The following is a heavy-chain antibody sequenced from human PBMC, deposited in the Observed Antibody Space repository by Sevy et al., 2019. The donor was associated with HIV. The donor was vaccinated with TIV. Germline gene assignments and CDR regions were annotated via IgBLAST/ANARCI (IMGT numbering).Heavy chain of an antibody. J-gene: IGHJ4*02. CDR2: VHYSGRT. CDR1: GGSISSGNYL. Sequence: SETLSLTCTVSGGSISSGNYLWSWICQTPGKGLEWIGTVHYSGRTYYNPSLKSRVTISEDTSKNQFSLNLNSVTAADTAVYFCARNFDYWGQGTLVTVSS. V-gene: IGHV4-39*01. CDR3: ARNFDY.